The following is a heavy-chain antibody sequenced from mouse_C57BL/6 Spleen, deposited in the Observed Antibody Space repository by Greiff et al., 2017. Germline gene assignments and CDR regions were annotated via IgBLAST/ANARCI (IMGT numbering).Heavy chain of an antibody. D-gene: IGHD2-5*01. CDR1: GYTFTDYY. J-gene: IGHJ1*03. CDR2: INPNNGGT. Sequence: EVQLQQSGPELVKPGASVKISRKASGYTFTDYYMNRVKQSHGKSLEWIGDINPNNGGTSYNQKFKGKATLTVDKSSSTAYMELRSLTSEDSAVYYCAPYSNWYFDVWGTGTTVTVSS. V-gene: IGHV1-26*01. CDR3: APYSNWYFDV.